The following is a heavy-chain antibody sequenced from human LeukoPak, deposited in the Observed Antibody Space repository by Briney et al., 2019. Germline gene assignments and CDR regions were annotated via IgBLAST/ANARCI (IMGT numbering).Heavy chain of an antibody. J-gene: IGHJ4*02. Sequence: SETLSLTCAVYGGSFSGYYWSWILQHPGKGLEWIGEINHSGSTNYNPSLKSRVTISVDKYKKQFSLKLSSVSAAGTAVYYCARYYGGYSTGFDYWGQGTLVTVSS. CDR2: INHSGST. CDR3: ARYYGGYSTGFDY. D-gene: IGHD5-12*01. V-gene: IGHV4-34*01. CDR1: GGSFSGYY.